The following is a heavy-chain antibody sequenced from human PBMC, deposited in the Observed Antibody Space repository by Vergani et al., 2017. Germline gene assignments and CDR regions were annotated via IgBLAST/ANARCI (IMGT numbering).Heavy chain of an antibody. Sequence: QVQLQESGPGLVKPSETLSLTCTVSGGSFSTGGQSWTWLRQSAGKGLEWIGRVYTSGATNYNPSIRSRAVRAGDASKKQFSLKLTCVTAADTAVYYCARDGGEDDKDALCVWGQGTKVTVT. CDR1: GGSFSTGGQS. CDR2: VYTSGAT. D-gene: IGHD2-15*01. J-gene: IGHJ3*01. V-gene: IGHV4-61*02. CDR3: ARDGGEDDKDALCV.